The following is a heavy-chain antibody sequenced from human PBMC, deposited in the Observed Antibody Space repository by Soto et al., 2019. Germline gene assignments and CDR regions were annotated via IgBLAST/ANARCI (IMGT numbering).Heavy chain of an antibody. J-gene: IGHJ6*02. CDR3: AKGRPGGVYYGMDV. CDR2: LSWNTGSI. Sequence: VQLVESGGGLVQPGRSLRLSCAASGFTFDDYAMHWVRQAPGKGLEWVSGLSWNTGSIGYADSVKGRLTISRDNAKNSLYLQMNSLTPEDTALYYCAKGRPGGVYYGMDVWSQGPTVTVSS. D-gene: IGHD2-2*01. V-gene: IGHV3-9*01. CDR1: GFTFDDYA.